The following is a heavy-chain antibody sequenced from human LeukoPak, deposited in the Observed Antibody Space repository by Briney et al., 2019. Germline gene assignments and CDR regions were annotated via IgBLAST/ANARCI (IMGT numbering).Heavy chain of an antibody. V-gene: IGHV3-7*04. J-gene: IGHJ4*02. CDR3: ARASASGWNPPPDY. CDR2: IKQDESER. Sequence: PGGSLRLSCAASGFTFSSFWMTWVRQAPGKVREWVANIKQDESERYYVDSVKGRFTISRDNAKHSLYLKMNSLRAEDTAVYYCARASASGWNPPPDYWGQGTLVTVSS. CDR1: GFTFSSFW. D-gene: IGHD6-19*01.